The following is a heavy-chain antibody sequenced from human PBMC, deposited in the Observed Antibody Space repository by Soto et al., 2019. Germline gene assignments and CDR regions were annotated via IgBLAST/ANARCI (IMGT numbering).Heavy chain of an antibody. CDR1: GFTFSSYS. CDR3: ARDPSPYSLTNWFDP. CDR2: ISSSSSYI. Sequence: PGGSLRLSCAASGFTFSSYSMNWVRQAPGKGLEWVSSISSSSSYIYYADPVKGRFTISRDNAKNSLYLQMNSLRAEDTAVYYCARDPSPYSLTNWFDPWGQGTLVTVSS. J-gene: IGHJ5*02. V-gene: IGHV3-21*01. D-gene: IGHD6-13*01.